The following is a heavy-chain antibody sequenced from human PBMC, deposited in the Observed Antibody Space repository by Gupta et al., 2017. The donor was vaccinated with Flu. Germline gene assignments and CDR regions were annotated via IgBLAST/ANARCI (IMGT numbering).Heavy chain of an antibody. Sequence: QWARQAPGKGLVWVSRINTDGSSTTYADSVKGRFTISRDNAKNTLYLQMNSLGADDTGVYYCATVTTGCWGQGTLVTVSS. J-gene: IGHJ4*02. CDR2: INTDGSST. V-gene: IGHV3-74*03. D-gene: IGHD4-17*01. CDR3: ATVTTGC.